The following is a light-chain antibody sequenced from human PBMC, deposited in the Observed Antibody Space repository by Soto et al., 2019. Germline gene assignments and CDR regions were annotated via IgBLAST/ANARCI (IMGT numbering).Light chain of an antibody. V-gene: IGKV2-28*01. CDR1: QSLLHSNGYNY. J-gene: IGKJ4*01. CDR3: MQALQTPLT. CDR2: LGS. Sequence: DIVMTQSPLSLPVTPGEPASISCRSSQSLLHSNGYNYLDWYLQKPGQSPQVLIYLGSNRASGVHDRFSGSGSGTDFTLKISRVEAEDVGIYYCMQALQTPLTFGGGTKVELK.